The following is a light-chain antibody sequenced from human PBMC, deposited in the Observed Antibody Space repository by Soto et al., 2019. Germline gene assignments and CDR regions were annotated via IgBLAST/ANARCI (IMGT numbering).Light chain of an antibody. CDR3: SSYAGSNNWGV. V-gene: IGLV2-8*01. CDR2: EVS. CDR1: SSDVGGYNY. Sequence: QSVLTQPPSASGSPGQSVTISCTGTSSDVGGYNYVSWYQQHPGKAPKLMIYEVSKRPSGVPDRFSGSKSDNTASLTVSGLQAEDEADYYCSSYAGSNNWGVFGGGTKLTVL. J-gene: IGLJ2*01.